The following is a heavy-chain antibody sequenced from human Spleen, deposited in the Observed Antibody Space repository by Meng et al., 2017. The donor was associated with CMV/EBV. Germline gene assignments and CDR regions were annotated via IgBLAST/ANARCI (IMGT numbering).Heavy chain of an antibody. CDR1: GGSVTSISYY. V-gene: IGHV4-61*01. D-gene: IGHD5-24*01. Sequence: SETLSLTCTVSGGSVTSISYYWNWIRQPPGKGLEWVAYIYYSGSTVYNPSLKSRVTMSVVTSKNQVSLKLRSVTAADTAVYFCARGEMATIGYWGQGTVVTVSS. J-gene: IGHJ4*02. CDR2: IYYSGST. CDR3: ARGEMATIGY.